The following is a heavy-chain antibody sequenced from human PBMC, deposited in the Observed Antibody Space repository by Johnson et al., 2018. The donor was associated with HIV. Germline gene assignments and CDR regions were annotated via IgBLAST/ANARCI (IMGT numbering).Heavy chain of an antibody. CDR3: AKDAGPDGCSDSSVYPVHDAFVI. V-gene: IGHV3-30*18. J-gene: IGHJ3*02. D-gene: IGHD3-22*01. CDR1: GFTFSNFA. CDR2: ISSDGTDK. Sequence: QLVESGGGVVQPGRSLRLSCAASGFTFSNFAMGWVRQAPGKGLEWVAFISSDGTDKNYGDSVKGRFTISSDNSKNTLYPQMNSLRAEDTAVYYCAKDAGPDGCSDSSVYPVHDAFVIWGQGTMVTVSS.